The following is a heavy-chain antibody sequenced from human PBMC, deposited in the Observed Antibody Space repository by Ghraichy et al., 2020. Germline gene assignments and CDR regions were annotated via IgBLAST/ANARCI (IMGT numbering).Heavy chain of an antibody. Sequence: GGSLRLSCAASGFTFINAWMNWVRQAPGKGLEWVGRIKSKTDGGTTDYAAPVKGRFTISRDDSKNTLYLQMTSLKTEDTAVYYCTTLSLNYYDNSGRDYWGQGTLVTVSS. CDR2: IKSKTDGGTT. D-gene: IGHD3-22*01. V-gene: IGHV3-15*07. CDR3: TTLSLNYYDNSGRDY. CDR1: GFTFINAW. J-gene: IGHJ4*02.